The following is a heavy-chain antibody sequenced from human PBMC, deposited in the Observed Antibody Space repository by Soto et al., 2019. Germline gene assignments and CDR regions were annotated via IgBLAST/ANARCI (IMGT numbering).Heavy chain of an antibody. CDR3: ARGRAVAGTGGWFDP. CDR1: GGPFSGYY. CDR2: INHSGST. D-gene: IGHD6-19*01. Sequence: QVQLQPGGAGLVKPSEALSLTFAVYGGPFSGYYWRWIRQPPGKGGEWIGEINHSGSTNYNPSLKRRVTISVDTSKNQFTLKLNSVTAADTAVYYCARGRAVAGTGGWFDPWGQGTLVTVSS. V-gene: IGHV4-34*01. J-gene: IGHJ5*02.